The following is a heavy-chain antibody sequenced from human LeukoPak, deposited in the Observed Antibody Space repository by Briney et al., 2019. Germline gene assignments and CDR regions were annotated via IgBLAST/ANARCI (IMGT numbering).Heavy chain of an antibody. CDR3: ARQHRVTTSSYYGMDA. D-gene: IGHD5-12*01. CDR1: GGSISSYY. J-gene: IGHJ6*02. Sequence: SETLSLTCSVSGGSISSYYWSWIRQPPGKGLEWIGYIYGSGSANYNPSLKSRVTISVDTSKNQFSLKVKSVTAADTAVYYCARQHRVTTSSYYGMDAWGQGTTVTVSS. CDR2: IYGSGSA. V-gene: IGHV4-59*08.